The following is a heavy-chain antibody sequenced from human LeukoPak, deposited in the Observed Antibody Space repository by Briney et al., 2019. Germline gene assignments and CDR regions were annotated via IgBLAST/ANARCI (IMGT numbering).Heavy chain of an antibody. D-gene: IGHD6-13*01. CDR2: ISSSGRTF. CDR1: RFTFSSYE. CDR3: ARDSRGSSWFFDY. V-gene: IGHV3-48*03. Sequence: GGSLRLSCAASRFTFSSYEMNWVRQAPGKGLEWVSYISSSGRTFYYAVSVKGRFTISRDNGKNSLYLQMNSLRVEDTAVYYCARDSRGSSWFFDYWGQGALVTVSS. J-gene: IGHJ4*02.